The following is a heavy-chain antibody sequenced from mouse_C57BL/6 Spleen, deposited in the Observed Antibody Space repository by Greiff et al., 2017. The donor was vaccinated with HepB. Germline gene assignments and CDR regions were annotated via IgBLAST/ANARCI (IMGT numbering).Heavy chain of an antibody. D-gene: IGHD1-1*01. V-gene: IGHV1-4*01. CDR1: GYTFTSYT. Sequence: QVHVKQSGAELARPGASVKMSCKASGYTFTSYTMHWVKQRPGQGLEWIGYINPSSGYTKYNQKFKDKATLTADKSSSTAYMQLSSLTSEDSAVYYCARSITTVNAMDYWGQGTSVTVSS. CDR3: ARSITTVNAMDY. J-gene: IGHJ4*01. CDR2: INPSSGYT.